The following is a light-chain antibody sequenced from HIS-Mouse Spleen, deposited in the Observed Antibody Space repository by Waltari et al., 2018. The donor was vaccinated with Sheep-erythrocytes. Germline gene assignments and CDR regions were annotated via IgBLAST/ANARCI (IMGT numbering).Light chain of an antibody. J-gene: IGLJ3*02. CDR2: EGS. CDR3: CSYAGSSTPWV. Sequence: QSALTQPASVSGSPGQSITLPCTGTSSDVGRYNLVSWYQQHPGKAPKLRIYEGSKRPSGVSNRFSGSKSGNTASLTISGLQAEDEADYYCCSYAGSSTPWVFGGGTKLTVL. V-gene: IGLV2-23*01. CDR1: SSDVGRYNL.